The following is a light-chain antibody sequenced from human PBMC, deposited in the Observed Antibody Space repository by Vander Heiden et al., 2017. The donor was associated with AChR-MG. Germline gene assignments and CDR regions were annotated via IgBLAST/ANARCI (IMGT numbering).Light chain of an antibody. J-gene: IGLJ2*01. CDR3: SSYTSSSTLV. V-gene: IGLV2-14*01. CDR2: EVS. CDR1: SSDVGGYNY. Sequence: QSALTQPASVSGSPGQSITISCTGTSSDVGGYNYVSWYQQHPGKAPKLMRYEVSNRPSGVSNRVSGSKSGNTASLTISGLQAEDEADYDCSSYTSSSTLVFGGGTKLTVL.